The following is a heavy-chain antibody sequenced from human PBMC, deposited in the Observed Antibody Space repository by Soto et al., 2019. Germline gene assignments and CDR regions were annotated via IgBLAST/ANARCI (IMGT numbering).Heavy chain of an antibody. CDR2: ISSSSSYI. CDR3: ARVGPSDAFDI. Sequence: GGSLRLSCAASGFTFSSYSMNWVRQAPGKGPEWVSSISSSSSYIYYADSVKGRFTISRDNAKNSLYLQMNSLRAEDTAVYYCARVGPSDAFDIWGQGTMVTVSS. V-gene: IGHV3-21*01. J-gene: IGHJ3*02. CDR1: GFTFSSYS.